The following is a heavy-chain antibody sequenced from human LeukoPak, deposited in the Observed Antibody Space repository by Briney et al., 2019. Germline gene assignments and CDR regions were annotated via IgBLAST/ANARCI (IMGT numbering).Heavy chain of an antibody. CDR3: ARDEQYQLMILDF. CDR1: GYTFTDYG. CDR2: ISALNGNA. V-gene: IGHV1-18*01. D-gene: IGHD3-16*01. Sequence: ASVKVSCKASGYTFTDYGFTWVRQAPGQGLEWMGWISALNGNANYAHKFRGRVTLTRDTSTGTAYMELRSLKSDDTAVYYCARDEQYQLMILDFWGQGTLISVSS. J-gene: IGHJ4*02.